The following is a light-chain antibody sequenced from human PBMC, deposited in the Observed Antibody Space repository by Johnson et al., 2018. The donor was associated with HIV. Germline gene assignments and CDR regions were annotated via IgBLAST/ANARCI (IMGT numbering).Light chain of an antibody. CDR3: GTWDTSPGAHYV. J-gene: IGLJ1*01. V-gene: IGLV1-51*01. CDR1: SSNIGSNT. CDR2: DKN. Sequence: QSVLTQPPSASGPPGQRVTISCSGSSSNIGSNTVNWYQQLPGTAPKLLIFDKNKRPSGIPDRFSASQSGTSATLDITGLQTGDEADYYCGTWDTSPGAHYVFGSGTKVTVL.